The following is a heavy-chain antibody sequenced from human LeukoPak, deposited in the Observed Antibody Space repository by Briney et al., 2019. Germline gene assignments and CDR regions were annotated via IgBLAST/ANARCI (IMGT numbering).Heavy chain of an antibody. V-gene: IGHV4-34*01. Sequence: SETLSLTCAVYGGSFSGYYWSWIRQPPGKGLEWIGSIYYSGSTYYNPSLKSRVTISVDTSKSQFSLKLSSVTAADTAVYYCARMNCSSTSCYDYWGQGTLVTVSS. CDR3: ARMNCSSTSCYDY. CDR1: GGSFSGYY. J-gene: IGHJ4*02. CDR2: IYYSGST. D-gene: IGHD2-2*01.